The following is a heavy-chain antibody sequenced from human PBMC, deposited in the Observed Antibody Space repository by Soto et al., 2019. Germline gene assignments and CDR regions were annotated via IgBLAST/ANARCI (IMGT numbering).Heavy chain of an antibody. D-gene: IGHD3-3*01. Sequence: GESLKISCKGSGYSFTSYWISWVRQMPGKGLEWMGRIDPSDSYTNYSPSFQGHVTVSADKSISTAYLQWSSLKASDTAMYYCATTRVFSPWHIWGQGPMVTVSS. CDR2: IDPSDSYT. V-gene: IGHV5-10-1*01. CDR1: GYSFTSYW. CDR3: ATTRVFSPWHI. J-gene: IGHJ3*02.